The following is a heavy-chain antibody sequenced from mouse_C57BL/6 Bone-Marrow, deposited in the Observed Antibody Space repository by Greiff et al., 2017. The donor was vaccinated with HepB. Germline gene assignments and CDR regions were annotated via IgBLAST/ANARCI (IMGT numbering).Heavy chain of an antibody. CDR3: ARDADLLRYFDV. CDR1: GFTFSSYA. CDR2: ISDGGSYT. V-gene: IGHV5-4*01. J-gene: IGHJ1*03. Sequence: DVQLVESGGGLVKPGGSLKLSCAASGFTFSSYAMSWVRQTPEKRLEWVATISDGGSYTYYPDNVKGRFTISRDNAKNNLYLQMSHLKSEDTAMYYCARDADLLRYFDVWGTGTTVTVSS.